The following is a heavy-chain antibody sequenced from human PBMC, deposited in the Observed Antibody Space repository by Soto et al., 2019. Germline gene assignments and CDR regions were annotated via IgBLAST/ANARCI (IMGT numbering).Heavy chain of an antibody. CDR3: AKGGRTSSSWYGEGMDY. D-gene: IGHD6-13*01. V-gene: IGHV3-30*18. CDR1: GFTFTSYG. J-gene: IGHJ4*02. Sequence: QVRLVESGGGVVQPGTSLRLSCEASGFTFTSYGMHWVRQAPGKGLEWVAVISYDGRYKYYGDSVKGRFTISRDNSKNTLDLQMNSLRAEDTAVYFCAKGGRTSSSWYGEGMDYWGQGTLVTVSS. CDR2: ISYDGRYK.